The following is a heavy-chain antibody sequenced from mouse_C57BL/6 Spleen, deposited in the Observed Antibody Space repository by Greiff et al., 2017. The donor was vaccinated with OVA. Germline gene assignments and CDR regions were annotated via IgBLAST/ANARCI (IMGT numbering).Heavy chain of an antibody. D-gene: IGHD3-2*02. Sequence: QVHVKQSGAELAKPGASVKLSCKASGYTFTSYWMHWVKQRPGQGLEWIGYINPSSGYTKYNQKFKDKATLTADKSSSTAYMQLSSLTYEDSAVYYCARSAQANYYYAMDYWGQGTSVTVSS. J-gene: IGHJ4*01. CDR1: GYTFTSYW. CDR3: ARSAQANYYYAMDY. CDR2: INPSSGYT. V-gene: IGHV1-7*01.